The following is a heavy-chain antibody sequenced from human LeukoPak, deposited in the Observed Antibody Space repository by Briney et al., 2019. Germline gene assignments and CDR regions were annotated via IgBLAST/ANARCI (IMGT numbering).Heavy chain of an antibody. CDR1: GFTFSDYW. J-gene: IGHJ4*02. Sequence: GGSLRLSCAASGFTFSDYWMSWVRQAPEKGLEWVANIKEDGTEKYYVDSVKGRFIISRDSDSLYLQMNSLRAEDTAVYYCARVSRSQLSFTPDFWGQGTLVTVSS. D-gene: IGHD2-15*01. V-gene: IGHV3-7*01. CDR2: IKEDGTEK. CDR3: ARVSRSQLSFTPDF.